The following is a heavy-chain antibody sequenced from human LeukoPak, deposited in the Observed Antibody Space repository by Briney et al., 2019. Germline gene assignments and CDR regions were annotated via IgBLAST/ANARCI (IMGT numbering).Heavy chain of an antibody. D-gene: IGHD3-3*01. CDR2: IYHSGNT. CDR1: GYSISSGYS. CDR3: ARLSLKVLEWSPTKGKETHYFDY. Sequence: SETLSLTCTVSGYSISSGYSWGWIRQPPGKGLEWIGSIYHSGNTYYNPSLKRRVTISVDKSKNQFSLKLNSVTAADTAVYYCARLSLKVLEWSPTKGKETHYFDYWGQGTLVTVSS. J-gene: IGHJ4*02. V-gene: IGHV4-38-2*02.